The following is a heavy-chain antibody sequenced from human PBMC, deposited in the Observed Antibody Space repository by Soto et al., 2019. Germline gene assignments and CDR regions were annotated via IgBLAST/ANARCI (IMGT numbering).Heavy chain of an antibody. D-gene: IGHD3-3*01. CDR3: ARLDGDDFRYYYYMDV. CDR2: ISSSSSYI. V-gene: IGHV3-21*01. Sequence: GGSLRLSCAASGFTFSSYSMNWVRQAPGKGLEWVSSISSSSSYIYYADSVKGRFTISRDNAKNSLYLQMNSLRAEDTAVYYCARLDGDDFRYYYYMDVWGKGTTVTVSS. CDR1: GFTFSSYS. J-gene: IGHJ6*03.